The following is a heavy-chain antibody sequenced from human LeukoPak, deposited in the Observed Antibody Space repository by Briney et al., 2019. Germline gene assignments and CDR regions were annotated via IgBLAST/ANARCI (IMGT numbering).Heavy chain of an antibody. V-gene: IGHV3-11*01. Sequence: GGSLRLSFAASGFTFSDYYMSWIRQAPGKGLEWVSYISSSGSTIYYADSVKGRFTISRDNAKNSLYLQMNSLRAEDTAVYYCARDTTYYYDSSGYYYYYYYGMDVWGQGTTVTVSS. D-gene: IGHD3-22*01. CDR2: ISSSGSTI. CDR3: ARDTTYYYDSSGYYYYYYYGMDV. CDR1: GFTFSDYY. J-gene: IGHJ6*02.